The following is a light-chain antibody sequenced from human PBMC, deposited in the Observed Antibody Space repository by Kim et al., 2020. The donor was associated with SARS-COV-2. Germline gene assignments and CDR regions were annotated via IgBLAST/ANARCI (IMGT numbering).Light chain of an antibody. CDR2: DVS. V-gene: IGLV2-14*01. Sequence: QSALTQPASVSGSPGQSITISCTGTSSDVGGYNYVSWYQQHPGKAPKVMIYDVSKQPSGVSNRFSGSKSGNTASLTISGLKAVDEADYYCSSYTSSSTLGVFGGGTQLTVL. CDR3: SSYTSSSTLGV. J-gene: IGLJ3*02. CDR1: SSDVGGYNY.